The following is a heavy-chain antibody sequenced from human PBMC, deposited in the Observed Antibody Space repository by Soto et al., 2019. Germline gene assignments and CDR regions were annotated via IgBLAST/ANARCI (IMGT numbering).Heavy chain of an antibody. Sequence: SETLSLTCTVSGGSISSSIYYWGWIRQPPGKGLEWVASIYYSGSTYYNPSLKSRVTISVDTSKNQFSLKLSSVTAADTAVYYCARTVEMATIFYFDYWGQGTLVTVSS. V-gene: IGHV4-39*01. J-gene: IGHJ4*02. D-gene: IGHD5-12*01. CDR2: IYYSGST. CDR3: ARTVEMATIFYFDY. CDR1: GGSISSSIYY.